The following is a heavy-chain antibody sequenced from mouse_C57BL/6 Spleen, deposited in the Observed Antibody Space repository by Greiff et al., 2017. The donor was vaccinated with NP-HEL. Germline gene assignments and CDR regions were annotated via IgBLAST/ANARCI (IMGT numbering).Heavy chain of an antibody. D-gene: IGHD1-1*01. CDR2: IYPRSGNT. Sequence: VQLQQSGAELARPGASVKLSCKASGYTFTSYGISWVKQRTGQGLEWIGEIYPRSGNTYYTEQFKGKATLTADKSSRTASMELRSRTSEDSAVYICAFYYGSSFPCDYGRRGTTLTVPS. CDR3: AFYYGSSFPCDY. V-gene: IGHV1-81*01. J-gene: IGHJ2*01. CDR1: GYTFTSYG.